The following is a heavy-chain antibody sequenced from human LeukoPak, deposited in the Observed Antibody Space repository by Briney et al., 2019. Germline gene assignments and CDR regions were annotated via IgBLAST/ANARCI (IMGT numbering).Heavy chain of an antibody. D-gene: IGHD1-26*01. V-gene: IGHV4-39*01. CDR3: LRSYSGSSSWFDP. Sequence: SETLSLTCIVSGGSISSYTYYWGWIRQPPGKGLEWIGSIYFSGTTYYNPSLQSRVTISVDTSMNQFSLKLSSVTAADTAIYYCLRSYSGSSSWFDPWGQGTLVTVSS. J-gene: IGHJ5*02. CDR2: IYFSGTT. CDR1: GGSISSYTYY.